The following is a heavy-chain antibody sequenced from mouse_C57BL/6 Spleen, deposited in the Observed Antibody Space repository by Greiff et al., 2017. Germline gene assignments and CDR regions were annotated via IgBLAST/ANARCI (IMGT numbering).Heavy chain of an antibody. J-gene: IGHJ2*01. V-gene: IGHV5-4*01. CDR1: GFTFSSYA. CDR3: ARAPSYYGSSYVFDY. D-gene: IGHD1-1*01. Sequence: EVQLVESGGGLVKPGGSLKLSCAASGFTFSSYAMSWVRQTPEKRLEWVATISDGGSYTYYPDNVKGRFTISRDNAKNNLYLQMSHLKSEDTAMYYCARAPSYYGSSYVFDYWGQGTTLTVSS. CDR2: ISDGGSYT.